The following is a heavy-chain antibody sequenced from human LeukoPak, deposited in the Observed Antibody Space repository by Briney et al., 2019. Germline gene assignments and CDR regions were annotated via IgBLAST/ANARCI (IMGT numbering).Heavy chain of an antibody. Sequence: SETLSLTCTVSGDSISSGDYYWSWIRQPPGKGLEWFGYIYYSGSTYYNPSLKSRVTISVDTSKNQFSLKLSSVTAADTAVYYCARGDYGLNEFDYWGQGTLVTVSS. CDR3: ARGDYGLNEFDY. CDR1: GDSISSGDYY. D-gene: IGHD4-17*01. V-gene: IGHV4-30-4*08. J-gene: IGHJ4*02. CDR2: IYYSGST.